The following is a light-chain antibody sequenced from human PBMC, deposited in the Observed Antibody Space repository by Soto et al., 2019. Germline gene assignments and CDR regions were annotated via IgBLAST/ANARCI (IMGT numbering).Light chain of an antibody. CDR3: QQYSRPTT. Sequence: EMVLTQSPGTLSLSPGERATLSCRASQSVSNNYLSLYHQKLGEAPRLLIDDASRRATVIPGWCSGSGCGTVFTLIISMLEQDDFVEYYCQQYSRPTTFGQGTKVDIK. CDR1: QSVSNNY. CDR2: DAS. V-gene: IGKV3-20*01. J-gene: IGKJ1*01.